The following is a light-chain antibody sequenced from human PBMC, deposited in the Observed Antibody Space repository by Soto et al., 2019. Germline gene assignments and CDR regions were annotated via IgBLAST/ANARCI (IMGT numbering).Light chain of an antibody. CDR2: GAS. V-gene: IGKV3-20*01. J-gene: IGKJ1*01. Sequence: EIVLTQSPGTLSLSPGERATLSCRASQSVGSSHLAWYQQKPGQAPSLLMYGASSRATGIPDRFSGSGSGTDFTLTISSLQSEDFAVYYCQQYNNWPPWTFGQGTKVDIK. CDR1: QSVGSSH. CDR3: QQYNNWPPWT.